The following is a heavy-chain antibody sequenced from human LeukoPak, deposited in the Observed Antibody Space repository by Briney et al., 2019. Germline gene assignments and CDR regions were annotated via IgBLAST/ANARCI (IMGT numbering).Heavy chain of an antibody. CDR2: ISYDGSDK. J-gene: IGHJ5*02. CDR3: AKERITMVRGVPNGLDP. Sequence: GGSLRLSCAASGFTFSSYGMHWVRQAPGKGLEWVAVISYDGSDKYYGDSVKGRFTISRDNSENTLYLQMNSLRAEDTAIYYCAKERITMVRGVPNGLDPWGQGTLVTVSS. V-gene: IGHV3-30*18. D-gene: IGHD3-10*01. CDR1: GFTFSSYG.